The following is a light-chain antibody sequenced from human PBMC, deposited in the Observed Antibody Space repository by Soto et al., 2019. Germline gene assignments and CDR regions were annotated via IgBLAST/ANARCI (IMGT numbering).Light chain of an antibody. CDR3: QQYGSSPPIT. CDR1: QSVSNNY. CDR2: GAS. Sequence: EIVLTQSPGTLSLSPGERATLSCRAIQSVSNNYLAWYQQKPGQAPRLLIYGASNRATGIPDRFSGGGSGTDFTLTISRLEPEDFAVYYCQQYGSSPPITFGGGTKVDIK. J-gene: IGKJ4*01. V-gene: IGKV3-20*01.